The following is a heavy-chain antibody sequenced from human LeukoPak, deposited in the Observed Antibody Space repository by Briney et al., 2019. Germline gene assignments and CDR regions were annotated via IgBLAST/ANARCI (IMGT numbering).Heavy chain of an antibody. V-gene: IGHV1-18*01. J-gene: IGHJ6*02. CDR1: GYTFTSYG. CDR3: ARALAVAGTPGYYYYGMDV. CDR2: ISAYNGNT. D-gene: IGHD6-19*01. Sequence: ASVKVSCKASGYTFTSYGISWVRQAPGQGLEWMGWISAYNGNTNYAQKLQGRVTMITDTSTSTAYMELRSLRSDDTAVYYCARALAVAGTPGYYYYGMDVWGQGTTVTVSS.